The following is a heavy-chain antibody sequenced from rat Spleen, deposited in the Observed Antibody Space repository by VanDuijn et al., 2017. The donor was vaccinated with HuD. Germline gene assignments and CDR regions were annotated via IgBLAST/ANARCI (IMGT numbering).Heavy chain of an antibody. CDR1: GFSITTHY. V-gene: IGHV3-1*01. CDR3: AREGATVDY. CDR2: INYSGST. Sequence: EVQLQESGPGLVKPSQSLSLTCSVTGFSITTHYWDWIRKFPGNKMEWMGYINYSGSTTYNPSLKSRISIPRDSSKNQFFLHLNSVTTEDTATYYCAREGATVDYWGQGVMVTVSS. J-gene: IGHJ2*01. D-gene: IGHD1-8*01.